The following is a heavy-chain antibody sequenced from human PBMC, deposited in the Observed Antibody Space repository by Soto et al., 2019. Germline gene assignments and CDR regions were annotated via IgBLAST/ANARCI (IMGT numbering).Heavy chain of an antibody. J-gene: IGHJ5*02. V-gene: IGHV3-74*01. CDR2: ITSDGKSK. CDR3: ARESGDWPLNWFDP. Sequence: GGSLRLSCAASGFNFSDHWMHWVRQRPAEGLVWVSRITSDGKSKAYAESVKGRFAISRDNAKNTLYLQMNGLTAEDTAVYYCARESGDWPLNWFDPWGQGTLVTVSS. CDR1: GFNFSDHW. D-gene: IGHD2-21*02.